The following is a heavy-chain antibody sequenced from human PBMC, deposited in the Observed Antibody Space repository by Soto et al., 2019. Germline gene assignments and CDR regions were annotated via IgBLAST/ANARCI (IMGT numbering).Heavy chain of an antibody. D-gene: IGHD4-17*01. J-gene: IGHJ4*02. CDR2: ISYDGSNK. Sequence: QVQLVESGGGVVQPGRSLRLSCAASGFTFSTYAMHWVRQAPGKGLEWVAVISYDGSNKYYADSVKGRFTISRDNSKNTLYQQMNSLRAEDTAVYYCAVRGVVDYGFDYWGPGTLVTVSS. CDR1: GFTFSTYA. CDR3: AVRGVVDYGFDY. V-gene: IGHV3-30-3*01.